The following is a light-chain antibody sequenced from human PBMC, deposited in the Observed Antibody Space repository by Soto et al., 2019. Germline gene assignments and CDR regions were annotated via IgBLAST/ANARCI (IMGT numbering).Light chain of an antibody. CDR2: DAS. CDR1: QSVTNY. CDR3: QQRMNWPLT. J-gene: IGKJ4*01. V-gene: IGKV3-11*01. Sequence: EIVLTQSPATLSLSPGERATLSCRASQSVTNYLAWYQQNAGQAPRLLIFDASTRASGIPPRFSGSGSGTDFTLTISRVDPDDFAVYYCQQRMNWPLTFGGGTRVEIK.